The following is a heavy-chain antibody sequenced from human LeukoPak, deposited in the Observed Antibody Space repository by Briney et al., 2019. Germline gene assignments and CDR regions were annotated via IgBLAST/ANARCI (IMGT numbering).Heavy chain of an antibody. J-gene: IGHJ4*02. CDR3: ARGLYLTTRGGAAAGFLDY. CDR1: GGSFSAYY. CDR2: INHTGST. D-gene: IGHD6-13*01. Sequence: PSETLSLTCAVYGGSFSAYYWSWIRQPPGKGLEWIGEINHTGSTSYNPSLKSRVTISVDTSKNQFSLKLNSVTAADTAVYYCARGLYLTTRGGAAAGFLDYWGQGNLVTVSS. V-gene: IGHV4-34*01.